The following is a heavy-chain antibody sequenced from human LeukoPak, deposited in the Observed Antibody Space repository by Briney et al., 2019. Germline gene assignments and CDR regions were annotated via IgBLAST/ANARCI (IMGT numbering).Heavy chain of an antibody. V-gene: IGHV1-46*01. J-gene: IGHJ4*02. CDR2: INPSGGST. Sequence: GASVKVSCKASGYTFTSYYMHCGRQAPGQGLEGRGVINPSGGSTSYAQKFQGRVTMTRDTSTSTVYMELSSLRSEDTAVYYCARDHKLLWSYFDYWGQGTLVTVSS. D-gene: IGHD2-2*01. CDR1: GYTFTSYY. CDR3: ARDHKLLWSYFDY.